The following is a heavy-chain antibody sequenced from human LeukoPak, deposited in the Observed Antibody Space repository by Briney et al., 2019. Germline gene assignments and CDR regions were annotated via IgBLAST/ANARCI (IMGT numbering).Heavy chain of an antibody. CDR2: IGGTGTTT. V-gene: IGHV3-23*01. CDR3: ARGRGGSVNYYFDY. Sequence: GGSLRLSCAASGFSFCIFAINWVRQAPGKGLEWVSGIGGTGTTTYYADSVKSRFTISRDNSKSTVFLQLSSLSAEDTAVYYCARGRGGSVNYYFDYWGQGTLVIASS. CDR1: GFSFCIFA. J-gene: IGHJ4*02. D-gene: IGHD3-10*01.